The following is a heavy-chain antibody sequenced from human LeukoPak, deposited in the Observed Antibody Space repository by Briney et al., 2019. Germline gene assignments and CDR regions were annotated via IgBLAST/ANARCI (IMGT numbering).Heavy chain of an antibody. D-gene: IGHD1-1*01. J-gene: IGHJ4*02. CDR3: TRSNNLNDGSNPFDY. V-gene: IGHV3-73*01. Sequence: GGSLKLSCAASGLTFSGSGMHWGRPAYGKGLEWVGLIRSKANRYATAYAASVKGRFTISRDDSHKSAYLQMNSLKTEDTAVYYCTRSNNLNDGSNPFDYWRQGTMLSVRS. CDR2: IRSKANRYAT. CDR1: GLTFSGSG.